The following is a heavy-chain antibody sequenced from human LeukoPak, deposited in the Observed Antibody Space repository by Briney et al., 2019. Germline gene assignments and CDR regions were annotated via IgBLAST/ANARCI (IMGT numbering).Heavy chain of an antibody. CDR3: ARDREYSSWYIDY. CDR2: IYHGGSTD. CDR1: GDSMNSSSFY. J-gene: IGHJ4*02. Sequence: PSETLSLTCTVSGDSMNSSSFYWGWIRQPPGKGLEWIGTIYHGGSTDSYTGRTYYKSSLKSRVTMSVDTSKNQFSLKLSSVTAADTAVYYCARDREYSSWYIDYWGQGTLVTVSS. V-gene: IGHV4-39*07. D-gene: IGHD6-6*01.